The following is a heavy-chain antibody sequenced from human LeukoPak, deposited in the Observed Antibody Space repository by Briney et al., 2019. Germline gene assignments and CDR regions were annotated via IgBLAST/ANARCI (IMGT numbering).Heavy chain of an antibody. CDR3: ARDSASSGYYHDY. V-gene: IGHV1-46*01. J-gene: IGHJ4*02. D-gene: IGHD3-22*01. CDR1: GYTFTSYY. Sequence: ASVNVSCTASGYTFTSYYMHWVRQAPGQGLGWMGILNPSGGSTSYAQKSQGRVTMTRDTSTSTVYMELSSLRSEDTAVYYCARDSASSGYYHDYWGQGTLVTVSS. CDR2: LNPSGGST.